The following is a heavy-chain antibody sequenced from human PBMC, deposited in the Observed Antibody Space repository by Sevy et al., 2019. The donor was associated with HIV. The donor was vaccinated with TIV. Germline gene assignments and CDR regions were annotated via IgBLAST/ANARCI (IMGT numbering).Heavy chain of an antibody. D-gene: IGHD3-22*01. J-gene: IGHJ4*02. CDR2: ISYDGSNK. CDR1: GFTFSSYG. V-gene: IGHV3-30*18. Sequence: GGSLRLSCAASGFTFSSYGMHWVRQAPGKGLEWVAVISYDGSNKYYADSVKGRFTISRDNSKNTLYLQMNSLRAEDTAVYYCAKESAYYDSSGYVDLPTFDYWGQGTLVTVSS. CDR3: AKESAYYDSSGYVDLPTFDY.